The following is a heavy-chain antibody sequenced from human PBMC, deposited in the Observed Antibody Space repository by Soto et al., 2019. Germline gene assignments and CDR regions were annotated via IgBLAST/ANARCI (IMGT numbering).Heavy chain of an antibody. J-gene: IGHJ5*02. CDR2: IYYSGST. CDR3: AILGSTVTTPWFDP. D-gene: IGHD4-4*01. V-gene: IGHV4-39*01. Sequence: SETLSLTCTVSGGSISSSSYYWGWIRHPPGKGLEWIGSIYYSGSTYYNPSLKSRVTISVDTSKNQFSLKLSSVTAADTAVYYCAILGSTVTTPWFDPWGQGTPVPVSS. CDR1: GGSISSSSYY.